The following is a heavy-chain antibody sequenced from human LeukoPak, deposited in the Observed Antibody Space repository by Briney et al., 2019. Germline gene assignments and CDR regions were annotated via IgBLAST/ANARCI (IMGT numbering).Heavy chain of an antibody. CDR2: IYTSGST. CDR3: ARDRYGSGSYYKSWFDP. J-gene: IGHJ5*02. V-gene: IGHV4-4*07. Sequence: PSETLSLTCTVSGGSISSYYWSWIRQPAGKGLEWIGRIYTSGSTNYNPSLKSRVTMSVDTPKNQFSLKLSSVTAADTAVYYCARDRYGSGSYYKSWFDPWGQGTLVTVSS. CDR1: GGSISSYY. D-gene: IGHD3-10*01.